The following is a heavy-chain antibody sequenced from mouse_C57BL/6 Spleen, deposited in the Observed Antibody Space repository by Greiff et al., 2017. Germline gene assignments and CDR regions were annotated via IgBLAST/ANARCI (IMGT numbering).Heavy chain of an antibody. V-gene: IGHV1-53*01. CDR3: ARSEGYGNYDWYFDV. CDR2: INPSNGGT. J-gene: IGHJ1*03. Sequence: VQLQQPGTELVKPGASVKLSCKASGYTFTSYWLHWVKQRPGQGLEWIGNINPSNGGTNYNEKFKSKATLTVDKSSSTAYMQLSSLTSEDSAVYYCARSEGYGNYDWYFDVWGTGTTVTVSS. CDR1: GYTFTSYW. D-gene: IGHD2-1*01.